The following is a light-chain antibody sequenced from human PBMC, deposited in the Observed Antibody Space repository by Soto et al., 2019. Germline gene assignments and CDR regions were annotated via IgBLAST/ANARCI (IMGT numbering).Light chain of an antibody. J-gene: IGKJ1*01. CDR2: DAS. CDR3: QQYNSYWT. Sequence: EIVLTQSPGTLSLSPGERATLSCRASQSVSSYLAWYQQKPGQAPRLLIYDASNRATGIPARFSGSGSGTEFTLTISSLQPDDFATYYCQQYNSYWTFGPGTKVDIK. V-gene: IGKV3-11*01. CDR1: QSVSSY.